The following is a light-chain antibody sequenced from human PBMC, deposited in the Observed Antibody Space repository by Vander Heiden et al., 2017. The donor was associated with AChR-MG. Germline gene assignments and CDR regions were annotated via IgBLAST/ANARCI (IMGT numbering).Light chain of an antibody. CDR2: CNS. CDR3: HSYDSSLRGSV. V-gene: IGLV1-40*01. CDR1: SSNIGAGYD. J-gene: IGLJ2*01. Sequence: QSVLTQPPSASGAPGQRVTISCTGSSSNIGAGYDVHWYRQVPGTAPQLLNYCNSNRPSGVPGRFSGSKSGTSASLAITGLQAEDEADYFFHSYDSSLRGSVFRGGTQLTL.